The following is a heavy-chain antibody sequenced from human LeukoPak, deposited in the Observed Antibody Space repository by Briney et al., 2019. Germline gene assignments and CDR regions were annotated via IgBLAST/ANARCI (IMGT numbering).Heavy chain of an antibody. CDR1: GGSISSGSYY. Sequence: SQTLSLTCTVSGGSISSGSYYWSWIRQPAGKGLEWIGRIYTSGSTNYNPSLKSRVTISVDTSKNQFSLKLSSVTAADTAVYYCARAYYDSSGYYPDAFDIWGQGTMVTVSS. V-gene: IGHV4-61*02. D-gene: IGHD3-22*01. CDR2: IYTSGST. J-gene: IGHJ3*02. CDR3: ARAYYDSSGYYPDAFDI.